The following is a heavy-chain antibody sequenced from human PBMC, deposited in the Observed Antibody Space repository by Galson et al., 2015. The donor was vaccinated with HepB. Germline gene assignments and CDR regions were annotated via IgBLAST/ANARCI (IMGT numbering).Heavy chain of an antibody. V-gene: IGHV3-53*01. J-gene: IGHJ6*02. CDR1: GFSVRSN. Sequence: SLRLSCAASGFSVRSNMNWVRLAPGKGLEWGSVIYSDDSTYYADSVKGRFTSSRDNSKNTLYLQMNSLRAEDTAVYYCAREREKGNSNYYGMDVSGQGTTVTVSS. CDR3: AREREKGNSNYYGMDV. CDR2: IYSDDST. D-gene: IGHD4-11*01.